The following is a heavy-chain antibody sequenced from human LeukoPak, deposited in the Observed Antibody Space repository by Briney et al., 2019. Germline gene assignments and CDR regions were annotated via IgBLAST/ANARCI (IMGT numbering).Heavy chain of an antibody. CDR1: GFTFSSYG. Sequence: GRSLRLSCAASGFTFSSYGKHWVRQAPGKGLEGVAVIWYDGSNKYYADSVKGRFTISRDNSKNTLYLQMNSLRAEDTAVYYCARDRSIAVVYYFDYWGQGTLVTVSS. CDR3: ARDRSIAVVYYFDY. J-gene: IGHJ4*02. CDR2: IWYDGSNK. V-gene: IGHV3-33*01. D-gene: IGHD6-19*01.